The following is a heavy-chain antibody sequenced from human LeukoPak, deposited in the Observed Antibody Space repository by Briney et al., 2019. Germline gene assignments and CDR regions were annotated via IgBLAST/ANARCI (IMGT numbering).Heavy chain of an antibody. J-gene: IGHJ4*02. CDR3: ARVGEGYNYKAF. V-gene: IGHV1-2*02. D-gene: IGHD5-24*01. CDR2: INPTSGDT. Sequence: ASVKVSCKASGYTVTGCYMHWVRQAPGQGREGVGWINPTSGDTNYAQKFQGRGTMTRHTSISTAYMELSRLRSDHTAVYYCARVGEGYNYKAFWGEGTLVTVSS. CDR1: GYTVTGCY.